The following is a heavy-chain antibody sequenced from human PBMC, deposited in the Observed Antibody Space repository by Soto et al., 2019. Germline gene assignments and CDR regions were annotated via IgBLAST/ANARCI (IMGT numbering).Heavy chain of an antibody. J-gene: IGHJ5*02. CDR2: ISAYNGNT. CDR3: ARVSLRFLEWAQKKYNWFDP. D-gene: IGHD3-3*01. V-gene: IGHV1-18*01. Sequence: ASVKVSCKASGYTFTSYGISWVRQAPGQGLEWMGWISAYNGNTNYAQKLQGRVTMTTDTSTSTAYMGLRSLRSDDTAVYYCARVSLRFLEWAQKKYNWFDPWGQGTLVTVSS. CDR1: GYTFTSYG.